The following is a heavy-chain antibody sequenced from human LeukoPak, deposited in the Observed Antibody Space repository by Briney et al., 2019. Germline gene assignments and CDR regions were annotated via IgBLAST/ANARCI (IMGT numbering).Heavy chain of an antibody. V-gene: IGHV5-51*01. CDR1: GYIFTSYW. D-gene: IGHD1-26*01. J-gene: IGHJ4*02. Sequence: PGASLQISCKGSGYIFTSYWIGWVRQLPGKGLEWMGIIYPGDSDTRYSPSFQAQVTISADKSISTAYLQWSSLKASDTAMYYCARPLSGGSLYWGQGTLVTVSS. CDR3: ARPLSGGSLY. CDR2: IYPGDSDT.